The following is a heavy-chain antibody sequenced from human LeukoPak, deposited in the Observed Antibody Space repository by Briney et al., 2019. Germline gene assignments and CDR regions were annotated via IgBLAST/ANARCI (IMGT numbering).Heavy chain of an antibody. CDR3: TSSGWTDY. V-gene: IGHV3-49*04. CDR2: IRSKAYGGTT. D-gene: IGHD6-25*01. CDR1: GFTFGDYA. Sequence: GGSLRLSCTASGFTFGDYAMSWVRQAPEKGLEWVGFIRSKAYGGTTEYAASVKGRFTISRDDSKSIAYLQMNSLKTEDTAVYYCTSSGWTDYWGQGTLVTVSS. J-gene: IGHJ4*02.